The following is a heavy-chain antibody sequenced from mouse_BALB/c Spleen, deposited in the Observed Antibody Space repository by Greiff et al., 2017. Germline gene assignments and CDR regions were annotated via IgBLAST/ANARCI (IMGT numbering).Heavy chain of an antibody. D-gene: IGHD1-1*01. Sequence: VQLQQSGAELMKPGASVKISCKATGYTFSSYWIEWVKQRPGHGLEWIGEILPGSGSTNYNEKFKGKATFTADTSSNTAYMQLSSLTSEDSAVYYCARKRAFTTVRWYYLDYWGQGTTLTVSS. CDR1: GYTFSSYW. CDR2: ILPGSGST. CDR3: ARKRAFTTVRWYYLDY. V-gene: IGHV1-9*01. J-gene: IGHJ2*01.